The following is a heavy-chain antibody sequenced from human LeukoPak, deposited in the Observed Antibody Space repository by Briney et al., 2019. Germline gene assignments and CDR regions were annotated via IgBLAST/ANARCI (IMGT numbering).Heavy chain of an antibody. CDR1: GGSFSGYY. CDR3: ARQAVADWFDP. J-gene: IGHJ5*02. D-gene: IGHD6-19*01. CDR2: INHSGST. Sequence: PSETLSLTCAVYGGSFSGYYWSWIRQPPGKGLEWIGEINHSGSTNYNPSLKSRVTISVDTSKNQFSLKLSSVTAADTAVYYCARQAVADWFDPWGQGTLVTVSS. V-gene: IGHV4-34*01.